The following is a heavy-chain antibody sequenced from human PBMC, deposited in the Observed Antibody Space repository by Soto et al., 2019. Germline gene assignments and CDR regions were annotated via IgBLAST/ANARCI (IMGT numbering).Heavy chain of an antibody. CDR3: AKIGQINDCGGDCYVIDY. CDR1: WVTFWGFG. V-gene: IGHV3-30*18. J-gene: IGHJ4*02. D-gene: IGHD2-21*02. CDR2: ISYDGRNK. Sequence: GGAPRLSLAVLWVTFWGFGLHRVRPAPGKGVEWVAVISYDGRNKYYADSVRGRFTISRDNSKNTLYLQMNSLRAEDTAVYYCAKIGQINDCGGDCYVIDYWGQGTLVTVSS.